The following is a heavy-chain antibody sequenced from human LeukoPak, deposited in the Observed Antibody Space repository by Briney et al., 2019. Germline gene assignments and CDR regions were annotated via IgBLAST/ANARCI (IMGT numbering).Heavy chain of an antibody. CDR1: GFTVSSNY. J-gene: IGHJ4*02. D-gene: IGHD2-15*01. V-gene: IGHV3-53*01. CDR2: IYSDSTT. Sequence: GGSLRLSCAASGFTVSSNYMSWVRQAAGKGLEWVSVIYSDSTTYYADSVKGRFTISRDNSKNTLYLQMKSLRAEDTAVYYCASYCSAGSCRVSDGYWGQGTLVTVSS. CDR3: ASYCSAGSCRVSDGY.